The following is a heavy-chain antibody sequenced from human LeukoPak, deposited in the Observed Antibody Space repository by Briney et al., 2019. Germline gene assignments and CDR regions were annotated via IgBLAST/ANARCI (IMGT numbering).Heavy chain of an antibody. J-gene: IGHJ4*02. CDR3: ARVVLGYSYGLLDY. D-gene: IGHD5-18*01. CDR2: ISSDGSNK. CDR1: GFTVINYP. V-gene: IGHV3-30*01. Sequence: PGGSLRHSCAASGFTVINYPMHWVRQAPGKGLELAALISSDGSNKFYADSVNGRFTVSRDNSKNTLYLQTNSLRTEDTAMYYCARVVLGYSYGLLDYWGQGTLVTVSS.